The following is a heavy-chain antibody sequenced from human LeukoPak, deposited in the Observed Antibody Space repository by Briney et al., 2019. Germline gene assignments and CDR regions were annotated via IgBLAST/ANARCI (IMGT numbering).Heavy chain of an antibody. D-gene: IGHD5-12*01. Sequence: PGGSLRLSCAASGFTFSNSWLHWVRQAPGKGLVWVSRINERGSSTSYADSVEGRFTISRDNAKNTLYLQMNNLRADDTAVYYCAGGRLVATSKAVAIDYWGQGTLVTVSS. J-gene: IGHJ4*02. CDR2: INERGSST. CDR1: GFTFSNSW. V-gene: IGHV3-74*01. CDR3: AGGRLVATSKAVAIDY.